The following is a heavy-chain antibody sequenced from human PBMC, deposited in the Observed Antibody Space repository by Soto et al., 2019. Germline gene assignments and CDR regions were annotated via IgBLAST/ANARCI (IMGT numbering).Heavy chain of an antibody. CDR1: GDTFANFG. J-gene: IGHJ5*02. Sequence: HLVQCGPEVKRPGASITVSCKTSGDTFANFGLSWVRQAPGQGLEWMGWIATYNNNKNYAQKFQGRLTLTTDTSTSTAYMELESLGYDDTAVYYCARVVRGVVNWFDPWGQGTLVTVSS. D-gene: IGHD3-10*01. CDR3: ARVVRGVVNWFDP. CDR2: IATYNNNK. V-gene: IGHV1-18*01.